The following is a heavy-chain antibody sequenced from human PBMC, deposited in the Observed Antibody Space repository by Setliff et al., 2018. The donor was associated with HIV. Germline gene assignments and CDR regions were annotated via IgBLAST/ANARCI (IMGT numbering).Heavy chain of an antibody. CDR1: GGSFSGYY. V-gene: IGHV4-34*01. CDR3: ASGPIAAAGTRAPLDY. CDR2: INHSGST. Sequence: PSETLSLTCGVYGGSFSGYYWSWIRQPPGKGLEWIGEINHSGSTNYNPSLKSRVTISVDTSKNQFSLKLSSVTAADTAVYYCASGPIAAAGTRAPLDYWGQGTLVTVSS. J-gene: IGHJ4*02. D-gene: IGHD6-13*01.